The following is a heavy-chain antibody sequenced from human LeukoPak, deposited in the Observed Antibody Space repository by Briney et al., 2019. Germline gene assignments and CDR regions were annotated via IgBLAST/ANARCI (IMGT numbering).Heavy chain of an antibody. CDR1: GYTFTSYD. Sequence: SVKVSCKASGYTFTSYDINWVRQATGQGLEWMGWMNPNSGNTGYAQKFQGRVTMTRNTSISTAYMELSSLRSEDTAVYYCARVTCSSTSCYGYWNYYYGMDVWGQGTTVTVSS. CDR3: ARVTCSSTSCYGYWNYYYGMDV. J-gene: IGHJ6*02. V-gene: IGHV1-8*01. CDR2: MNPNSGNT. D-gene: IGHD2-2*01.